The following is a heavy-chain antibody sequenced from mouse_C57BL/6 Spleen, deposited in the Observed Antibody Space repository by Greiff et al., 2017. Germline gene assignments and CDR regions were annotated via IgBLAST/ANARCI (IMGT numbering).Heavy chain of an antibody. CDR1: GFNINDDY. D-gene: IGHD2-5*01. V-gene: IGHV14-4*01. CDR2: IDPENGNT. Sequence: VQLQQSGAELVRPGASVKLSCTASGFNINDDYMHWVKQRPEQGLEWIGWIDPENGNTEYDSKFQGKATITADTSSNTAYLQLSSLTSEDTAVYYCTPTYYSNSAWFAYWGQGTLVTVSA. J-gene: IGHJ3*01. CDR3: TPTYYSNSAWFAY.